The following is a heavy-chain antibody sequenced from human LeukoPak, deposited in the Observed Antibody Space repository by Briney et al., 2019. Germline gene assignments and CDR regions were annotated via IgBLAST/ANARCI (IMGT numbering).Heavy chain of an antibody. CDR2: IYHSGST. D-gene: IGHD3-22*01. J-gene: IGHJ3*02. V-gene: IGHV4-38-2*02. CDR3: AGPYYYDSSGYLGGAFDI. CDR1: GYSISSGYY. Sequence: SETLSLTCTVSGYSISSGYYWGWIRQPPGKGLEWIGIIYHSGSTYYNPSLKSRVTISVDTSKNQFSLKLSSVTAADTAVYYCAGPYYYDSSGYLGGAFDIWGQGTMVTVSS.